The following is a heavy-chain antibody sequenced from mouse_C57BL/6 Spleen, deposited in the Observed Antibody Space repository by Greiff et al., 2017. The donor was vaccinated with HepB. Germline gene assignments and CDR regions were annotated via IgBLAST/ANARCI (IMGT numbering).Heavy chain of an antibody. V-gene: IGHV1-9*01. CDR3: ARRTRSTMVTTGFAY. D-gene: IGHD2-1*01. CDR1: GYTFTGYW. Sequence: QVQLQQSGAELMKPGASVKLSCKATGYTFTGYWIEWVKQRPGHGLEWIGEILPGSGSTNYTEKFKGKATFTADTSSNTAYMQLSSLTTDDSAIYYCARRTRSTMVTTGFAYWGQGTLVTVSA. CDR2: ILPGSGST. J-gene: IGHJ3*01.